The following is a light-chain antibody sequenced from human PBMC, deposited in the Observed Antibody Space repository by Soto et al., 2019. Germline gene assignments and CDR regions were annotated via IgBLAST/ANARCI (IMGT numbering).Light chain of an antibody. CDR1: QSVDTTF. J-gene: IGKJ1*01. V-gene: IGKV3-20*01. Sequence: EIVLTQSPGSLSLSPGQRATLSCRASQSVDTTFFAWYQKKPGQAPRLLIQGASKRATGIPDRLSGSGSGTDFTLIISSLEPEDFAVYYCQQYMSSVTFGQGTKVEIK. CDR2: GAS. CDR3: QQYMSSVT.